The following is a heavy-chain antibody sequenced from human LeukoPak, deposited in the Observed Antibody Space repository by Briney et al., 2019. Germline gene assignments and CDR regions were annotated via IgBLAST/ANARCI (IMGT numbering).Heavy chain of an antibody. J-gene: IGHJ4*02. CDR1: GGTFRTYY. Sequence: PSETLSLTCIISGGTFRTYYWTWIRQPPGKGLEWIAYIHASGPTNYNPSLKSRITISVDTSKNQFSLKLSSVTAADTAVYYCARHDAGIAARPFDNWGQGTLVTVSS. V-gene: IGHV4-4*09. CDR3: ARHDAGIAARPFDN. D-gene: IGHD6-6*01. CDR2: IHASGPT.